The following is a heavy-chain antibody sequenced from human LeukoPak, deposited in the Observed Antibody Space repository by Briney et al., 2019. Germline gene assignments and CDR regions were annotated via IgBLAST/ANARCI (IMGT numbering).Heavy chain of an antibody. V-gene: IGHV3-7*01. Sequence: GGSLRLSCVALEFEPTYFWMTWVRRAAGKGLDWVANINPDGSESFYLDSVRGRFTISRDNAKKSLYLQMNSLRAEDTAVYYCATFVGTVSGSYTVPGGLLVWGKGTTVSVSS. J-gene: IGHJ6*04. CDR1: EFEPTYFW. CDR2: INPDGSES. D-gene: IGHD2-15*01. CDR3: ATFVGTVSGSYTVPGGLLV.